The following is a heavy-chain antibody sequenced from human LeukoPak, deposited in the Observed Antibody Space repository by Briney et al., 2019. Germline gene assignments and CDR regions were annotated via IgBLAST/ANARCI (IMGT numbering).Heavy chain of an antibody. Sequence: SETLSLTCTAPGYSISSGSYYWSWIRQPAGRGLEWIGRIYTTGSTNYNPSLKSRVTISVDTSKNQFSLKLSSVTAADTAVYYCAREPGQLDYWGQGTLVTVSS. V-gene: IGHV4-61*02. CDR2: IYTTGST. CDR3: AREPGQLDY. J-gene: IGHJ4*02. D-gene: IGHD1-1*01. CDR1: GYSISSGSYY.